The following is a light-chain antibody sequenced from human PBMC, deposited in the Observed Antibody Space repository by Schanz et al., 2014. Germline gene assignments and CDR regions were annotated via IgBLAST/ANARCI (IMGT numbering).Light chain of an antibody. J-gene: IGKJ1*01. CDR2: DAS. V-gene: IGKV1-5*01. CDR1: QSISSW. CDR3: QQYNSYSG. Sequence: DIQMTQSPSTLSASVGDRVTITCRASQSISSWLAWYQQKPGKAPKLLIFDASSLNSGVTSRFSGSGSGTEFPLTRSSLQPDDLATYYCQQYNSYSGFGQGTKVEIK.